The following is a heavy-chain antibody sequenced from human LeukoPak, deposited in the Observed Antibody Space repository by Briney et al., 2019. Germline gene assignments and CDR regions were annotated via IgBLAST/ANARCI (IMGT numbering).Heavy chain of an antibody. CDR1: GFTFNRYW. J-gene: IGHJ4*02. D-gene: IGHD3-10*01. CDR2: INSDGSGI. Sequence: PGGSLRLSCAASGFTFNRYWVHWVRQAPGKGLVWVSRINSDGSGITYADSVKGRFTISRDNAKNTVYVQMNSLRAEDTAVYYCARGSLGDGSLLIDYWGQGTLVTVSS. CDR3: ARGSLGDGSLLIDY. V-gene: IGHV3-74*01.